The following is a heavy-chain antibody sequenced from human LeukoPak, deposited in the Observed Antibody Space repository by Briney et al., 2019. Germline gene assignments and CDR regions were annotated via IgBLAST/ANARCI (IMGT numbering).Heavy chain of an antibody. V-gene: IGHV1-18*01. J-gene: IGHJ3*02. CDR3: ARVTWELESFDI. CDR1: GYTFTSYG. Sequence: ASVKVSCKASGYTFTSYGISWVRQAPGQGLEWMGWISAYNGNTNYAQELQGRVTMTTDTSTSTAYMELRSLRSDDTAVYYCARVTWELESFDIWGQGTMVTVSS. D-gene: IGHD1-26*01. CDR2: ISAYNGNT.